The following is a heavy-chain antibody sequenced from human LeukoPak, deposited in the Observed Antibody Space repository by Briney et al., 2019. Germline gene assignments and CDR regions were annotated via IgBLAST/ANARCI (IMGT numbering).Heavy chain of an antibody. CDR1: GYTFTSYA. J-gene: IGHJ3*02. CDR2: INTNTGNP. V-gene: IGHV7-4-1*02. CDR3: ARADFWSGYINAFDI. D-gene: IGHD3-3*01. Sequence: ASVKVSCKASGYTFTSYAMNWVRQAPGQGLEWMGWINTNTGNPTYAQGFTGRFVFSLDTSVSTAYLQMSSLKAEDTAVYYCARADFWSGYINAFDIWGQGTMVTVSS.